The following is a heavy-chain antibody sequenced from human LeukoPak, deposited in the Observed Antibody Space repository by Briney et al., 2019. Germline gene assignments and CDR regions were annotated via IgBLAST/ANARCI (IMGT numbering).Heavy chain of an antibody. CDR2: IRSNSSYI. Sequence: GGSLRLSCAPSGFTFSIYSMNWVRQAPGKGREWVSSIRSNSSYIYYTGSVKGRFPISRDNAKNSLYLQMNSLRAEDTAVYYCAREWLAAEFDYWGQGPLVSVSS. CDR1: GFTFSIYS. D-gene: IGHD6-13*01. V-gene: IGHV3-21*01. CDR3: AREWLAAEFDY. J-gene: IGHJ4*02.